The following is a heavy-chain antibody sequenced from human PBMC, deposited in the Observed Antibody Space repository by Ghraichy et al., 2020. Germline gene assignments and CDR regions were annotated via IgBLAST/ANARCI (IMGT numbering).Heavy chain of an antibody. D-gene: IGHD3-22*01. Sequence: GGSLRLSCAASGFTFSSYAMSWVRQAPGKGLEWVSAISGSSGSTYYADSVKGRFTISRDNSKNTLYLQMNSLRAEDTAVYYCAKDDYYDSSGNRYDYWGQGTLVTVSS. CDR3: AKDDYYDSSGNRYDY. V-gene: IGHV3-23*01. J-gene: IGHJ4*02. CDR1: GFTFSSYA. CDR2: ISGSSGST.